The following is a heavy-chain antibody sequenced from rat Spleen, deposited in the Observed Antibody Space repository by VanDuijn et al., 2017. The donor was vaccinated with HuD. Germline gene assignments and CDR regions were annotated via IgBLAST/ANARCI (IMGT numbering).Heavy chain of an antibody. V-gene: IGHV5-22*01. CDR2: ISHDGTTT. Sequence: EVQLVESGGGLVQPGRSMKLSCAASGFTFSDYYMAWVRQAPAKGLEWVATISHDGTTTHYRDSVKGRFTISRDNPKSTLSLQMNSLRSEDTATYFCACFSYYSGDDYWYFDFWGPGTMVTVSS. CDR1: GFTFSDYY. J-gene: IGHJ1*01. D-gene: IGHD1-1*01. CDR3: ACFSYYSGDDYWYFDF.